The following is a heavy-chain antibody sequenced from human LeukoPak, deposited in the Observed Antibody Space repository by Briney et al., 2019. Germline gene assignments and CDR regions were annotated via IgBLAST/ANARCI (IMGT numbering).Heavy chain of an antibody. CDR2: ISYDGSNK. Sequence: GGSLRLSCAASGFALRTYGMHWVRQAPGKGLEWVAHISYDGSNKDYADSVKGRFTISKDKSKNTLYLQMDNLRAEDTGVYFCARLPTFYYDSSGYHYDYWGQGTLVTVSS. CDR1: GFALRTYG. CDR3: ARLPTFYYDSSGYHYDY. J-gene: IGHJ4*02. V-gene: IGHV3-30*03. D-gene: IGHD3-22*01.